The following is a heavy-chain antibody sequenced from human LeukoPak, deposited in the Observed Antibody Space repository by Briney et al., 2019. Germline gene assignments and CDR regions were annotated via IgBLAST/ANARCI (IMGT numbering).Heavy chain of an antibody. CDR1: GFTFSNYW. D-gene: IGHD6-6*01. V-gene: IGHV3-7*01. Sequence: GGSLRLSCAGSGFTFSNYWMTWVRQAPGKGLERVANIKEDGSEKYYVDSVKGRFTISRDNAKNSLYLQMNSLRAEDTAVYYCARAARVRSNDAFDIWGQGTMVTVSS. CDR2: IKEDGSEK. J-gene: IGHJ3*02. CDR3: ARAARVRSNDAFDI.